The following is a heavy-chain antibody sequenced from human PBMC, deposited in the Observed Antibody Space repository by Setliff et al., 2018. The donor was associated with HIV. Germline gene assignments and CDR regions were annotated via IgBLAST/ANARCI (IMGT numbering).Heavy chain of an antibody. CDR3: AKLGDSTGVYSYFDY. J-gene: IGHJ4*02. D-gene: IGHD7-27*01. CDR1: GGSFSAYY. V-gene: IGHV4-34*09. CDR2: IYHSGGT. Sequence: SETLSLTCAVYGGSFSAYYWSWIRQPPGKGLEWIGYIYHSGGTYYTPSLQSRVTMSLDTSKNQFSLKLSSVTAADTAVYYCAKLGDSTGVYSYFDYWGQGMLVTVSS.